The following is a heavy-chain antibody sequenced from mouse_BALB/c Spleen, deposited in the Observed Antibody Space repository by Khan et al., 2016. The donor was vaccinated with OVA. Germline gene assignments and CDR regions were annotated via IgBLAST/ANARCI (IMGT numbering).Heavy chain of an antibody. V-gene: IGHV2-6-4*01. CDR1: GFSLSRYN. CDR3: ARAYYRYDGYYAMDY. J-gene: IGHJ4*01. Sequence: VQLQESGPGLVAPSQSLSITCTVSGFSLSRYNIHWVRQPPGKGLEWLGMIWGGGGTDYNSTLTIRLSISKDNSKSQVFLKMNSLQNDDTAMYYCARAYYRYDGYYAMDYWGQGTSVTVSS. CDR2: IWGGGGT. D-gene: IGHD2-14*01.